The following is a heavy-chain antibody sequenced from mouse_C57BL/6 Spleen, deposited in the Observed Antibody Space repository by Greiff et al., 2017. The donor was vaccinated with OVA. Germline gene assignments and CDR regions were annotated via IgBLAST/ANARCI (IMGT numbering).Heavy chain of an antibody. V-gene: IGHV5-17*01. J-gene: IGHJ4*01. CDR2: ISSGSSTI. CDR3: ARPDWDYGAMDY. CDR1: GFTFSDYG. Sequence: DVMLVESGGGLVKPGGSLKLSCAASGFTFSDYGMHWVRQAPEKGLEWVAYISSGSSTIYYADTVKGRFTISRDNAKNTLFLQMTSLRSEDTAMYYCARPDWDYGAMDYWGQGTSVTVSS.